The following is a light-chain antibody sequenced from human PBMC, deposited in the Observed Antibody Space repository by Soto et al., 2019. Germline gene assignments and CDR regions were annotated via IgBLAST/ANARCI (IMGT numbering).Light chain of an antibody. CDR1: QSVSSN. V-gene: IGKV3-15*01. J-gene: IGKJ2*01. CDR2: GAS. CDR3: QQYNNWPYT. Sequence: EILMTQSPATLSVSSGESATFSCRPSQSVSSNLAWYQQKPGQALSLLIYGASTRATGIPARFSGSGSGTEFTLSISSLQSEDFAVYYCQQYNNWPYTFGQGTKVDIK.